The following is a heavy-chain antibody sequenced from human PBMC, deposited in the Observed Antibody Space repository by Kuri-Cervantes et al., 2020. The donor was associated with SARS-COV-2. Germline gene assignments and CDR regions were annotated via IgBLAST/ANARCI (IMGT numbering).Heavy chain of an antibody. CDR3: ARDRAYSSSEYNWFDP. Sequence: GGSLRLSCAASGFTFSSYWMSWVRQAPGKGLEWVANIKQDGSEKYYVDSVKGRFTISRDNAKNSLYLQMNSLRAEGTAVYYCARDRAYSSSEYNWFDPWGQGTLVTVSS. CDR1: GFTFSSYW. D-gene: IGHD6-6*01. V-gene: IGHV3-7*01. CDR2: IKQDGSEK. J-gene: IGHJ5*02.